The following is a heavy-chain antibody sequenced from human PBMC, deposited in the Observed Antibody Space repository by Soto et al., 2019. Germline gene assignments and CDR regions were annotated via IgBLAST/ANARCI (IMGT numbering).Heavy chain of an antibody. Sequence: GGSLRLSCAASGFTFSSYAIHWVRQAPGKGLEWVSVIRCNGDNKYYADSVKGRFTISRDNSKNTLYLLMNSLSAEDTAIYYCAKLNLGRVHFDYWGQGTLVTVSS. CDR1: GFTFSSYA. CDR3: AKLNLGRVHFDY. J-gene: IGHJ4*02. D-gene: IGHD1-26*01. CDR2: IRCNGDNK. V-gene: IGHV3-23*01.